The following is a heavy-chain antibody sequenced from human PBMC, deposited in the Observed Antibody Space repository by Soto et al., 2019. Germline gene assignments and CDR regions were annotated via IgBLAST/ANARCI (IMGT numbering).Heavy chain of an antibody. Sequence: VGSLRLSCSASGFTFSSYAMHWVRQAPGKGLEYVSGIRGNGDPPFYADSVKGRFTISRDNSKDTLYLQMSSLSADDTAVYYCVKSRGGNNFDFFDWGQGALVTVSS. CDR2: IRGNGDPP. CDR3: VKSRGGNNFDFFD. D-gene: IGHD5-12*01. CDR1: GFTFSSYA. V-gene: IGHV3-64D*06. J-gene: IGHJ4*02.